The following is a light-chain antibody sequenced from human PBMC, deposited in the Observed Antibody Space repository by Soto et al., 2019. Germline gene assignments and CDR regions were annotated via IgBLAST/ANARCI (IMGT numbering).Light chain of an antibody. CDR3: SSYTSSSTVV. CDR2: EVT. V-gene: IGLV2-14*01. Sequence: QSLLREPSAVSGSPGHSITISCTGTSSDFGAYNSVSWYQQHPGEAPKLLIYEVTNRPSGVSNRFSGSKSGNTASLAISGLQAEEEADYYCSSYTSSSTVVFGGGTKVTVL. CDR1: SSDFGAYNS. J-gene: IGLJ2*01.